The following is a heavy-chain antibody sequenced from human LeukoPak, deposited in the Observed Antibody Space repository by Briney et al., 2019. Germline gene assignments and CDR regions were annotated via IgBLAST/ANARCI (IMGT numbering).Heavy chain of an antibody. D-gene: IGHD6-19*01. CDR3: ARNTAVAGTDAFDI. J-gene: IGHJ3*02. CDR1: GGTFSSYA. Sequence: SVKVSCKASGGTFSSYAISWVRQAPGQGLEWMGGIIPIFGTANYAQKFQGRVTITADKSTSTAYMELSSLRSEDTAVYYCARNTAVAGTDAFDIWGQGTMVTVSS. V-gene: IGHV1-69*06. CDR2: IIPIFGTA.